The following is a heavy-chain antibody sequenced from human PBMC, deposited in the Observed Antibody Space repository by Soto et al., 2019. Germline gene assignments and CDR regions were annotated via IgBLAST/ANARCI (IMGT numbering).Heavy chain of an antibody. CDR3: AKTDY. Sequence: PGGSLRLSCAASGFTFDDYAMHWVRQAPGKGLEWVSGISWNSGSIGYADSVKGRFTISRDNAKNSLYLQMYSLRAEDTALYYCAKTDYWGQGTLVTVSS. CDR1: GFTFDDYA. CDR2: ISWNSGSI. J-gene: IGHJ4*02. V-gene: IGHV3-9*01.